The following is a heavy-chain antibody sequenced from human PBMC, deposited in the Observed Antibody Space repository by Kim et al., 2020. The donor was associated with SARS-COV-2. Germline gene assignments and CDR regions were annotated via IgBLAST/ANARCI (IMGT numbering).Heavy chain of an antibody. D-gene: IGHD6-19*01. CDR1: GFTFSSYW. CDR2: IKQDGNQK. J-gene: IGHJ3*02. CDR3: ARDGDLYSSGKDAFDI. V-gene: IGHV3-7*01. Sequence: GGSLRLSCAASGFTFSSYWMTWVRQAPGKGLEWVANIKQDGNQKYYVDSVKGRFTISRDNAKNSLYLQMNSLKAEDTAVYYCARDGDLYSSGKDAFDIWG.